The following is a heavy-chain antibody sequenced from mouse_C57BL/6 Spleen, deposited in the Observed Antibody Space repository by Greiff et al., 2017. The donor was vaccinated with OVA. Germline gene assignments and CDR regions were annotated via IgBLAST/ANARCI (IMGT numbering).Heavy chain of an antibody. CDR3: AVYYGSSSYWYFDV. J-gene: IGHJ1*03. Sequence: EVQLQESGPGLVKPSQSLSLTCSVTGYSITSGYYWNWIRQFPGNKLEWMGYISYDGSNNYNPSLKNRNSITRDTSKNQFFLKLNSVTTEDTATYYCAVYYGSSSYWYFDVWGTGTTVTVSS. V-gene: IGHV3-6*01. CDR1: GYSITSGYY. CDR2: ISYDGSN. D-gene: IGHD1-1*01.